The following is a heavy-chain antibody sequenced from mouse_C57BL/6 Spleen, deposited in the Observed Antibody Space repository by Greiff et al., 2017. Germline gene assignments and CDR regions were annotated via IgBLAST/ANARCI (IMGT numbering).Heavy chain of an antibody. CDR1: GYTFTSYW. V-gene: IGHV1-64*01. Sequence: QVQLQQPGAELVKPGASVKLSCKASGYTFTSYWMHWVKQRPGQGLEWIGMIHPNSGSTNYNEKFKSKATLTVDKSSSTAYMQLSSLTSEDSAVYYCARNHYGSRYYFDYWGQGTTLTVSS. CDR2: IHPNSGST. J-gene: IGHJ2*01. D-gene: IGHD1-1*01. CDR3: ARNHYGSRYYFDY.